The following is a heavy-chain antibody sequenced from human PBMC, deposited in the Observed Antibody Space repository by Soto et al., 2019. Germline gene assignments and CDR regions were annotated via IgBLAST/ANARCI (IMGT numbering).Heavy chain of an antibody. Sequence: GGSLRLSCAASGFTFIDYYMSWVRQAPGKGLEWVSYISSSGSYTNYADSVKGRFTISRDNAKISRYLQINTVRAEDTAVYYCEREEDSGYDNFNYGMDVWGQGTTVTVSS. CDR1: GFTFIDYY. V-gene: IGHV3-11*06. CDR2: ISSSGSYT. J-gene: IGHJ6*02. CDR3: EREEDSGYDNFNYGMDV. D-gene: IGHD5-12*01.